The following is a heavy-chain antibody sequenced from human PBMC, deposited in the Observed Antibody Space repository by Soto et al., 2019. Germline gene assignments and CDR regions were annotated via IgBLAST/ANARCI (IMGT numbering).Heavy chain of an antibody. CDR2: IIPIFGTA. V-gene: IGHV1-69*12. D-gene: IGHD3-22*01. CDR1: GGTFSSYA. Sequence: QVQLVQSGAEVKKPGSSVKVSCKATGGTFSSYAISWVRQAPGQGLACMGEIIPIFGTANYAQKFQGRVTITVDESTSTAYMELSSLRSEDTAVYYCARDRGPSSGYYPYWFDPWGQGTLVTVSS. CDR3: ARDRGPSSGYYPYWFDP. J-gene: IGHJ5*02.